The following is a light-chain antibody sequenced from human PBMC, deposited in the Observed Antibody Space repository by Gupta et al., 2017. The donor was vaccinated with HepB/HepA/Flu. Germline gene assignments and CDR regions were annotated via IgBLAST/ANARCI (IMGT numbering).Light chain of an antibody. Sequence: SCVLTQPPSVSLAPGKTARITCGGNNIGSKSVHWYQQKPGQAPVLVIYYDSDRPSGIPERFACSNSGNTATLTLSRVEAGDEADDDCHVWASSRDHPVFGGGTKLTVL. CDR2: YDS. CDR1: NIGSKS. J-gene: IGLJ3*02. V-gene: IGLV3-21*04. CDR3: HVWASSRDHPV.